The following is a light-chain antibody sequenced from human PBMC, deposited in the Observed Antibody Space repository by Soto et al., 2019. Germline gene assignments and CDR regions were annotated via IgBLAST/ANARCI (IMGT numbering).Light chain of an antibody. CDR1: QGIDRW. Sequence: DIQMTQSPSSVSASVGDRVTITCLASQGIDRWLAWYQQKPGKAPKILIYSASTLQFGVPSRFRGSGSETDFNLTNSSLQYEDFATYVCQRANSFTAYTFGQRTKVEIK. V-gene: IGKV1-12*01. J-gene: IGKJ2*01. CDR2: SAS. CDR3: QRANSFTAYT.